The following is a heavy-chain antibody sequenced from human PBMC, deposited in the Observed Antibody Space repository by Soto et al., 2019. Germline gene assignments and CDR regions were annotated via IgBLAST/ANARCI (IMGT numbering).Heavy chain of an antibody. Sequence: QMQLVQSGPEVKKPGTSVKVSCKASGFTFTNSAVQGVRQARGQRLEWIGWIVVGSGNTNYAQKFQERVTITRDMSTNTAYMELDSLRSEDTAVYYCATLLTSGWYPNWFDPWGRGTLITVSS. CDR2: IVVGSGNT. D-gene: IGHD6-19*01. V-gene: IGHV1-58*01. CDR3: ATLLTSGWYPNWFDP. CDR1: GFTFTNSA. J-gene: IGHJ5*02.